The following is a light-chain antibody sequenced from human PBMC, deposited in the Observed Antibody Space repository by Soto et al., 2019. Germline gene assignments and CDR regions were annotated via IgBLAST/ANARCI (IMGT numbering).Light chain of an antibody. V-gene: IGLV1-44*01. Sequence: QSVLTQPPSASGTPGQRVTISCSGSNSNIGSKTVNWYQHLPGTAPKLLIYSNHRRPSGVPDRFSASKSGTSASLAISGLQSEDEADYYCSTWDDSLNGVVFGGGTKLTVL. CDR3: STWDDSLNGVV. CDR2: SNH. CDR1: NSNIGSKT. J-gene: IGLJ2*01.